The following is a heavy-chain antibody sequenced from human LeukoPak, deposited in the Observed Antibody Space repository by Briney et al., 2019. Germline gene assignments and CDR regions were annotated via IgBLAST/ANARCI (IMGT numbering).Heavy chain of an antibody. V-gene: IGHV4-39*01. J-gene: IGHJ4*02. CDR3: ARHSVSRGPIDY. D-gene: IGHD3-10*01. CDR2: IYYSGST. CDR1: GGSISSSSYY. Sequence: PSETLSLTCTVSGGSISSSSYYWGWIRQPPGTGLEWIGSIYYSGSTYYNPSLKSRVTISVDTSKNQFSLKLSSVTAADTAVYYCARHSVSRGPIDYWGQGTLVTVSS.